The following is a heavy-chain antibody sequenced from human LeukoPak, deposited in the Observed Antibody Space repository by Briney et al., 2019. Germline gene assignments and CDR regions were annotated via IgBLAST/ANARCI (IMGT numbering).Heavy chain of an antibody. CDR1: GGSFSGYY. CDR3: ARGSSTETTSHYYYYMDV. Sequence: SETLSLTCAVYGGSFSGYYWSWIRQPPGKGLEWIGEINHSGSTNYNPSLKSRVTISVDTSKNQFSLKLSSVTAADTAVYYCARGSSTETTSHYYYYMDVWGKGTTVTVSS. D-gene: IGHD4-17*01. J-gene: IGHJ6*03. V-gene: IGHV4-34*01. CDR2: INHSGST.